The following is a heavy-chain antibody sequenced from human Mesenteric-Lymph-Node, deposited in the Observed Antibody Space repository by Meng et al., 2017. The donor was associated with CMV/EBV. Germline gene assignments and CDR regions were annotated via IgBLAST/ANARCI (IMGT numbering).Heavy chain of an antibody. Sequence: AGYTFTSYGIIWVRQAPGQGLEWMGWINPDTGDTTYSQKFQGRVTMTRETSISTAYMEVTGLRSDDTAVYYCARDWGAYTDYFFDYWGQGTLVTVSS. J-gene: IGHJ4*02. CDR2: INPDTGDT. V-gene: IGHV1-2*02. D-gene: IGHD3-16*01. CDR3: ARDWGAYTDYFFDY. CDR1: GYTFTSYG.